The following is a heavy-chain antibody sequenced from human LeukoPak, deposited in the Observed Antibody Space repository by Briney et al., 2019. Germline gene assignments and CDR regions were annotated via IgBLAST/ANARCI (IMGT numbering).Heavy chain of an antibody. CDR2: INHSGST. Sequence: ETLSLTCAVYGGSFRGYYWSWIRQPPGKGLEWIGEINHSGSTNYNPSLKSRVTISVDTSKNQFSLKLSSVTAADTAVYYCARLARLYCSSTSCYTSVYYYYGMDVWGQGTTVTVSS. D-gene: IGHD2-2*02. CDR1: GGSFRGYY. J-gene: IGHJ6*02. CDR3: ARLARLYCSSTSCYTSVYYYYGMDV. V-gene: IGHV4-34*01.